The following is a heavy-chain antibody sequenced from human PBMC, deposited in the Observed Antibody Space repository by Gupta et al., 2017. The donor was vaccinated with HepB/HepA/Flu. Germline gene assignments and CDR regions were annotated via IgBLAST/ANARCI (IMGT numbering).Heavy chain of an antibody. J-gene: IGHJ6*03. CDR1: GLTFNGNP. V-gene: IGHV3-23*01. Sequence: EIQLLESVVGLVQPGWSLRLSCQLSGLTFNGNPLSWVRLAPGKVVEWVSGMGTDLTTHYSESVRDRFTISRDNSKNSLYLQMNSLSAEDTAVYYCAKDLYFWSAMDVWGKGTTVTVSS. CDR3: AKDLYFWSAMDV. CDR2: MGTDLTT. D-gene: IGHD3-3*01.